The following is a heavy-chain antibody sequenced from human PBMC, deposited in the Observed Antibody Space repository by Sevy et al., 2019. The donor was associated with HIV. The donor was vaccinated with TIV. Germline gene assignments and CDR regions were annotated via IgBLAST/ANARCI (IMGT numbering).Heavy chain of an antibody. D-gene: IGHD6-13*01. CDR3: ARVGSIAAAGTSFFDY. J-gene: IGHJ4*02. CDR2: INPNSGGK. V-gene: IGHV1-2*02. Sequence: ASVKVSCKASGYTFTGYYMHWVRQAPGQGLEWMGWINPNSGGKNYAQKFQGRVTMTRETSISTAYMELSRLRFDDTAVYYCARVGSIAAAGTSFFDYWGQGTLVTVSS. CDR1: GYTFTGYY.